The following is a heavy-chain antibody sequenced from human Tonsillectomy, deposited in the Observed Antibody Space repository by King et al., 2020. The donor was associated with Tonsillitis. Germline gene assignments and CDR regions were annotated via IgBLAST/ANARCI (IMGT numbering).Heavy chain of an antibody. Sequence: VQLVESGGGLVQPGGSLRLSCAASGFTFSSYWMHWVRQAPGKGLVWVSRINSDGSSTSYADSVKGRLTISRDNAKNTLYLQMNSLRAEDTAVYYCAPRGIAVAGFDYWGQGTLVTVSS. CDR2: INSDGSST. CDR3: APRGIAVAGFDY. J-gene: IGHJ4*02. V-gene: IGHV3-74*01. CDR1: GFTFSSYW. D-gene: IGHD6-19*01.